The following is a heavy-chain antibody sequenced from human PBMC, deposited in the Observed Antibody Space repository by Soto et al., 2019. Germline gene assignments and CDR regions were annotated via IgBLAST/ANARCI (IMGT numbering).Heavy chain of an antibody. V-gene: IGHV1-8*01. CDR2: MNPNSGNT. CDR3: ARVVSYDFWSGHYYYYYGMDV. J-gene: IGHJ6*02. D-gene: IGHD3-3*01. CDR1: GYTFTSYD. Sequence: QVQLVQSGAEVKKPGASVKVSCKASGYTFTSYDINWVRQATGQGLEWMGWMNPNSGNTGYAQKFQGRVTMTRNTSISTAYMELSSLRSEDTAVYYCARVVSYDFWSGHYYYYYGMDVWGQGTTVTVSS.